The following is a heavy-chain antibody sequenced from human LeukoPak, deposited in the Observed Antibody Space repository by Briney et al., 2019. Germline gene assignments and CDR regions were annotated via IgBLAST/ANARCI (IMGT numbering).Heavy chain of an antibody. Sequence: GGSLRLSCAASGFTFSTYAMSWVRQAPGQGLEWVSTISGSGAGTYYADSVKGRFTISRDNSKNTLYLQMNSLRAEDTAVYYCAKEQNSKGFLDYWGQGTLVTVSS. V-gene: IGHV3-23*01. CDR2: ISGSGAGT. CDR3: AKEQNSKGFLDY. CDR1: GFTFSTYA. D-gene: IGHD4-23*01. J-gene: IGHJ4*02.